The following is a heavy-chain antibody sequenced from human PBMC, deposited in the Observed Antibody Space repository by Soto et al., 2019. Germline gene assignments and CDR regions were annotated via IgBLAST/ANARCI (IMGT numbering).Heavy chain of an antibody. CDR3: ARDRFNWNEILYYYYMDV. CDR1: GFTFSSYW. D-gene: IGHD1-20*01. CDR2: IKQDGSEK. Sequence: GGSLRLSCAASGFTFSSYWMSWVRQAPGKGLEWVANIKQDGSEKYYVDSVKGRFTISRDNAKNSLYLQMNSLRAEDTAVYYCARDRFNWNEILYYYYMDVWGKGTKVTVSS. V-gene: IGHV3-7*01. J-gene: IGHJ6*03.